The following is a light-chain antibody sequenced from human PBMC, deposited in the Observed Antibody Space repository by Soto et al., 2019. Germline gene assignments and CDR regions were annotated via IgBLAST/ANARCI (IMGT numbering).Light chain of an antibody. Sequence: QSLLTQPPSVSAAPGQKVTISCSGSSSNIGGNSVSWYQQHPGTAPKLLIYDDNKRPSGIHDRFSGSKSGTSATLGITGFQTGDEADYYCGSWDSSLSAYVFGTGTKVTVL. CDR2: DDN. CDR1: SSNIGGNS. J-gene: IGLJ1*01. CDR3: GSWDSSLSAYV. V-gene: IGLV1-51*01.